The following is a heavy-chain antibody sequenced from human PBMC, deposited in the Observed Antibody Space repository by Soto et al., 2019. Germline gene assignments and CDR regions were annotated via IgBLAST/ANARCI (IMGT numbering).Heavy chain of an antibody. D-gene: IGHD4-17*01. V-gene: IGHV4-30-2*01. CDR3: ARWLTTQTPDWYFDL. CDR2: IYHSGST. Sequence: QLQLQESGSGLVKPSQTLSLTCAVSGGSISSGGYSWSWIRQPPGKGLEWIGYIYHSGSTYYNPSLKSRVTISVDRPNNQFSLQLRSVTAADTAVYYCARWLTTQTPDWYFDLWGRGTLVTVSS. CDR1: GGSISSGGYS. J-gene: IGHJ2*01.